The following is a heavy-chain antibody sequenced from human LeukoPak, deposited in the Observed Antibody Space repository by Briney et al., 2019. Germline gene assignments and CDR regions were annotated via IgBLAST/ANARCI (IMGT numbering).Heavy chain of an antibody. CDR2: ISDSGGST. CDR3: AKPRDFYYYMDV. CDR1: GFTFSSYA. J-gene: IGHJ6*03. V-gene: IGHV3-23*01. Sequence: GGSLRLSCAASGFTFSSYAMSWVRQAPGKGLEWVSGISDSGGSTYYADSVKGRFTISRDNSKNTLYLQMNSLRAEDTAVYYCAKPRDFYYYMDVWGKGTTVIVSS.